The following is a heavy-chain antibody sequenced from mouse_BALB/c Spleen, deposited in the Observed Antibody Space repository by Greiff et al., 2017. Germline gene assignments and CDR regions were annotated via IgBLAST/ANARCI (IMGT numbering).Heavy chain of an antibody. CDR1: GFTFSSYA. CDR2: ISSGGST. V-gene: IGHV5-6-5*01. J-gene: IGHJ4*01. Sequence: EVKLMESGGGLVKPGGSLKLSCAASGFTFSSYAMSWVRQTPEKRLEWVASISSGGSTYYPDSVKGRFTISRDNARNILYLQMSSLRSEDTAMYYCARSGSRFYAMDYWGQGTSVTVSS. D-gene: IGHD1-1*01. CDR3: ARSGSRFYAMDY.